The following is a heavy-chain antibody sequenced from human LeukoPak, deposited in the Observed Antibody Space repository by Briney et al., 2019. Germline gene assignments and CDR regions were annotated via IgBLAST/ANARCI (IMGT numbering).Heavy chain of an antibody. V-gene: IGHV4-59*01. CDR1: GGSISSYY. D-gene: IGHD2-2*01. Sequence: SETLSLTCTVSGGSISSYYWSWIRQPPGKGLEWIGYIYYSGSTNYNPPLKSRVTISVDTSKNQFSLKLSSVTAADTAVYYCARRGTSYYYYGMDVWGQGTTVTVSS. J-gene: IGHJ6*02. CDR2: IYYSGST. CDR3: ARRGTSYYYYGMDV.